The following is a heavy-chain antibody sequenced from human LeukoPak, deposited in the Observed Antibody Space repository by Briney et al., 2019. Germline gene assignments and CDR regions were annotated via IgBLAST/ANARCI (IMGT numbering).Heavy chain of an antibody. CDR1: GGSISSSSYY. D-gene: IGHD3-10*01. V-gene: IGHV4-61*01. CDR3: ARDLYYYGSDGMDV. J-gene: IGHJ6*02. Sequence: PSETLSLTCTVSGGSISSSSYYWGWIRQPPGKGLEWIGYIYYSGSTNYNPSLKSRVTISVDTSKNQFSLKLSSVTAADTAVYYCARDLYYYGSDGMDVWGQGTTVTVSS. CDR2: IYYSGST.